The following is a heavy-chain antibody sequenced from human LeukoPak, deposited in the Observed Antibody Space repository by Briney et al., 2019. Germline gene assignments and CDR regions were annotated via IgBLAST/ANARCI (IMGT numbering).Heavy chain of an antibody. D-gene: IGHD6-19*01. CDR3: VRPQSVAGTMGAFDV. V-gene: IGHV5-51*01. J-gene: IGHJ3*01. CDR2: IYPGDSET. Sequence: GESLKISCQGSGYSFTNYWIGWVRQKPGIGLEWMGIIYPGDSETRYNPSFRGEVTMSVDKSSTTAYLQWSSLKASDIAIYFCVRPQSVAGTMGAFDVWGQGTMVTVSS. CDR1: GYSFTNYW.